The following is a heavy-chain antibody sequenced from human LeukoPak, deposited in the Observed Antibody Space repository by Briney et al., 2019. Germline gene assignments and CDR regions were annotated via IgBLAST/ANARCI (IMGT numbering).Heavy chain of an antibody. Sequence: ASVKVSCKASGYTFTGYYMHWVRQAPGQGLEWMGWINPNSGGTNYAQKFQGKVTMTRDTSISTAYMELSRLRSDDTAVYYCARVWGIAAAGNWFDPWGQGTLVTVSS. J-gene: IGHJ5*02. V-gene: IGHV1-2*02. CDR1: GYTFTGYY. CDR3: ARVWGIAAAGNWFDP. CDR2: INPNSGGT. D-gene: IGHD6-13*01.